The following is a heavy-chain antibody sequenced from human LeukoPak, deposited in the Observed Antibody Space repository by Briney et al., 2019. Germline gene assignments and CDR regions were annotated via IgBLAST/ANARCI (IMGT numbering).Heavy chain of an antibody. J-gene: IGHJ1*01. CDR2: IKSKTDGGTT. CDR1: GFTFSNAW. Sequence: GGSLRLSCAASGFTFSNAWMSWVRQAPGKGREWVGRIKSKTDGGTTDYAAPVKGRFTISRDDSKNTLYLQMDSLKTEDTAVYYCTTDGYYYDSSGYYQYFQHWGQGTLVTVSS. CDR3: TTDGYYYDSSGYYQYFQH. V-gene: IGHV3-15*01. D-gene: IGHD3-22*01.